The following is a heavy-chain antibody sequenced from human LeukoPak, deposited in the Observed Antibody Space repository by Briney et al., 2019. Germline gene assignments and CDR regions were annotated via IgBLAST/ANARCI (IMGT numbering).Heavy chain of an antibody. CDR2: ISGSGGST. CDR3: AKDPAAGPETFDY. D-gene: IGHD6-13*01. Sequence: GGSLRLSCAASGFTFSSYAMSWVRQAPGKGLEWVSAISGSGGSTYYANSVKGRFTISRDNSKNTLYLQMNSLRAEDTAVYYCAKDPAAGPETFDYWGQGTLVTVSS. CDR1: GFTFSSYA. J-gene: IGHJ4*02. V-gene: IGHV3-23*01.